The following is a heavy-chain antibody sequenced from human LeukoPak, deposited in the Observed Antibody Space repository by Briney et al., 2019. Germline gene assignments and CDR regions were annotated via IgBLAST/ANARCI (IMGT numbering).Heavy chain of an antibody. Sequence: ASVKVSCKASGYTFTGYYMHWVRQAPGQGPEWMGWINPNSGGTNYAQKLQGRVTMTTDTSTSTAYMELRSLRSDDTAVYYCARDTMVRGNAYPFDYWGQGTLVTVSS. CDR2: INPNSGGT. D-gene: IGHD3-10*01. CDR3: ARDTMVRGNAYPFDY. V-gene: IGHV1-2*02. J-gene: IGHJ4*02. CDR1: GYTFTGYY.